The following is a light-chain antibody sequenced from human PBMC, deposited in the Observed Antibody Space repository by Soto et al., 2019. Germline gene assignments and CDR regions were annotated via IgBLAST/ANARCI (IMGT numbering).Light chain of an antibody. J-gene: IGKJ3*01. CDR3: QQYNNWPFT. Sequence: EIMMTQSPVTLSVAPGDRAILSCRASQSVNSNLAWYQQKPGQAPRLLIYGASTRATGIPASFIGNGSGTELTITASSLQPEDFEVYDCQQYNNWPFTFGPGTKVDIK. CDR1: QSVNSN. V-gene: IGKV3-15*01. CDR2: GAS.